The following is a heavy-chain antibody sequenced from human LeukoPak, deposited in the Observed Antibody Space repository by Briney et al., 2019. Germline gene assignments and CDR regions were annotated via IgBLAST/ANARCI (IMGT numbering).Heavy chain of an antibody. Sequence: ASVKVSCKASGYTFTGYYMHWVRQAPGQGLEWMGWINPNSGGTNYAQKFQGRVTMTRDTSTSTVYMELSSLRSEDTAVYYCARGLWGDMVRGVKDYYYYYYGMDVWGQGTTVTVSS. CDR2: INPNSGGT. D-gene: IGHD3-10*01. CDR1: GYTFTGYY. J-gene: IGHJ6*02. V-gene: IGHV1-2*02. CDR3: ARGLWGDMVRGVKDYYYYYYGMDV.